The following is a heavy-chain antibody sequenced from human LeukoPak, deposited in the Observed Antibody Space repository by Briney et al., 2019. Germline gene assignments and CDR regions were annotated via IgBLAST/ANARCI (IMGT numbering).Heavy chain of an antibody. CDR1: GYTFTSYY. J-gene: IGHJ3*02. Sequence: ASVKVSCKASGYTFTSYYMHWVRQAPGQGLEWMGIISPSGGSTGYAQKFLGRITLTRNTSTSMAYMELTSLKSEDTAVYYCARGRRDVFDIWGQGTTVTVS. CDR2: ISPSGGST. CDR3: ARGRRDVFDI. V-gene: IGHV1-46*01.